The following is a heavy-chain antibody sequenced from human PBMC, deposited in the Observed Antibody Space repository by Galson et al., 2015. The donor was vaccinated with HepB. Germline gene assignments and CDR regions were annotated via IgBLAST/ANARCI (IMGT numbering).Heavy chain of an antibody. CDR3: AKDGIMVSNNPYQLHF. CDR2: ITSTGGNT. CDR1: GFTFSRYA. J-gene: IGHJ4*02. Sequence: SLRLSCAASGFTFSRYAMTWVRQAPGKGLEWISSITSTGGNTFYANSVKGRFTISRDNSRNTVVLQLNSLRPEDTAVYYCAKDGIMVSNNPYQLHFWGQGTLVRVSS. D-gene: IGHD2-2*01. V-gene: IGHV3-23*01.